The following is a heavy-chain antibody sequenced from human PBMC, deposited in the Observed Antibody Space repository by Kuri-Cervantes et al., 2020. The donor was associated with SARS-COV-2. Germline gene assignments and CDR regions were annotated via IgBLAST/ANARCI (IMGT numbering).Heavy chain of an antibody. CDR3: ARANPYYYDSRDAFDI. V-gene: IGHV4-39*01. Sequence: GSLRLSCTVSGGSISSSSYYWGWIRQPPGKGLEWIGSIYYSGSTYYNPSLKSRVTISVDTSKNQFSLKLSSVTAADTAVYYCARANPYYYDSRDAFDIWGQGTMVTVSS. CDR2: IYYSGST. CDR1: GGSISSSSYY. D-gene: IGHD3-22*01. J-gene: IGHJ3*02.